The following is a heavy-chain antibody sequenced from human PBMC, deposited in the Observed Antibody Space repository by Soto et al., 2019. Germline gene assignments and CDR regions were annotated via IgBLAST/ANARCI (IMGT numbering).Heavy chain of an antibody. CDR1: GGTFSSYT. CDR2: IIPILGIA. CDR3: ARIRLGDYGGVDY. D-gene: IGHD4-17*01. V-gene: IGHV1-69*02. Sequence: QVQLVQSGAEVKKPGSSVKVSCKASGGTFSSYTISWVRQAPGQGLEWMGRIIPILGIANYAQKFQGRVTITANKSTSTAYMELSSLRSGDTAVYYCARIRLGDYGGVDYWGQGTLVTVSS. J-gene: IGHJ4*02.